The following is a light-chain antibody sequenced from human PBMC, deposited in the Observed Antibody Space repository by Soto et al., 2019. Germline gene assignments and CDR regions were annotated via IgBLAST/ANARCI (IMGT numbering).Light chain of an antibody. CDR2: WAS. V-gene: IGKV4-1*01. Sequence: DFMMTQSPDSLAVSLGERATINCKSSQNLLYSSNNKNYLAWYQQKPGQPPKLLIYWASTRESGVPDRFSGSGSGTDFTLTISSLQAEDVAVYYCQQYYSTLWSFGQGTKVEI. J-gene: IGKJ1*01. CDR3: QQYYSTLWS. CDR1: QNLLYSSNNKNY.